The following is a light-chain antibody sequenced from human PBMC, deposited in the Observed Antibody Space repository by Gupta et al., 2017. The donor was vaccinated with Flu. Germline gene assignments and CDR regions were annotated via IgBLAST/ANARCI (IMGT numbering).Light chain of an antibody. CDR3: QQSYSNLGNT. CDR1: QSISNY. J-gene: IGKJ2*01. CDR2: TAS. Sequence: SSLSASVGDRVTITCRASQSISNYLNWYQHKPGKAPKLLIYTASSLQSGVPSRFSGSGSGTDFTLTISRRQPEDFATYYCQQSYSNLGNTFGQGTKLEMK. V-gene: IGKV1-39*01.